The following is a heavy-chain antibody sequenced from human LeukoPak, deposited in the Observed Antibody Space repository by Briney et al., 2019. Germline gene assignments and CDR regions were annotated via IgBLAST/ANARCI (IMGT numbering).Heavy chain of an antibody. D-gene: IGHD3-22*01. CDR1: GGSISSYY. V-gene: IGHV4-59*12. Sequence: SETLSLTCTVSGGSISSYYWSWIRQPPGKGLEWIGYIYYSGSTNYNPSLKSRVTISVDTSKNQFSLKLSSVTAADTAVYYCARDYYYDSSGYSHDAFDIWGQGTMVTVSS. CDR2: IYYSGST. CDR3: ARDYYYDSSGYSHDAFDI. J-gene: IGHJ3*02.